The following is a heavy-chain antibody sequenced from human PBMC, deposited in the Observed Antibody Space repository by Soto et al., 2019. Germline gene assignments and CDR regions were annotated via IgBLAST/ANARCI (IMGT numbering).Heavy chain of an antibody. CDR2: IKSNTDDGTA. Sequence: EVQLVESGGGLVQPGGSLRLSCVASGFTFTIASMSWVRQAPGKGLEWVGRIKSNTDDGTAGYIAPVKGRFTISRDDSRDTLYLQMKSLKTEDTAVYYCTKYAGYSGVWGQGTLVTVFS. D-gene: IGHD6-19*01. CDR1: GFTFTIAS. CDR3: TKYAGYSGV. J-gene: IGHJ4*02. V-gene: IGHV3-15*01.